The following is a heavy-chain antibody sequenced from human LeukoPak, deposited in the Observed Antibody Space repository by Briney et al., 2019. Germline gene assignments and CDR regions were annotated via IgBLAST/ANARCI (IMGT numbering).Heavy chain of an antibody. Sequence: GGSLRLSCAASGFTFSSYGMHWVLQAPGKGLEWVAFIRYDGSNKYYADSVKGRFTISRDNSKNTLYLQMNSLRAEDTAVYYCAKESGADWAVAGTGYFDYWGQGTLVTVSS. CDR3: AKESGADWAVAGTGYFDY. CDR2: IRYDGSNK. J-gene: IGHJ4*02. D-gene: IGHD6-19*01. CDR1: GFTFSSYG. V-gene: IGHV3-30*02.